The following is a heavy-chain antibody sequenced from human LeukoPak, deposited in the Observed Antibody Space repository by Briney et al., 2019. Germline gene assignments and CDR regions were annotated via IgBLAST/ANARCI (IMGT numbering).Heavy chain of an antibody. V-gene: IGHV4-38-2*01. CDR3: ARLSGNHLPFDY. Sequence: SETLSLTCAVSGYSISSGYYWGWIRPPPGKGLQWIGSIYHSGTTYYNPSLKSRVTISVDTSKNQFSLKLSSVTAADTAVYYCARLSGNHLPFDYWGQGTLVTVSS. CDR1: GYSISSGYY. D-gene: IGHD1-14*01. CDR2: IYHSGTT. J-gene: IGHJ4*02.